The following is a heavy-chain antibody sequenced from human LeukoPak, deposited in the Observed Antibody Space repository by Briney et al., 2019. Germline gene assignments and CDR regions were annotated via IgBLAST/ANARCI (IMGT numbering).Heavy chain of an antibody. D-gene: IGHD6-13*01. CDR1: GGSISSSSYY. V-gene: IGHV4-39*07. Sequence: SETLSLTCTVSGGSISSSSYYWGWIRQPPGKGLEWIGSIYYSGSTYYNPSLKSRVTISVDTSKNQFSLKLSSVTAADTAVYYCARIAAAGNHDPLYSYYYYYYYMDVWGKGTTVTVSS. CDR3: ARIAAAGNHDPLYSYYYYYYYMDV. CDR2: IYYSGST. J-gene: IGHJ6*03.